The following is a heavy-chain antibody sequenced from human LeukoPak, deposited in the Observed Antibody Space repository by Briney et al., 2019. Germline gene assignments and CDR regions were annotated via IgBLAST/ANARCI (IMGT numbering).Heavy chain of an antibody. Sequence: GGSLRLSCAASGFTFSSYAMHWVRQAPGKGLEWVAVISYDGSNKYYAASVKGRFTISRDNSKNTLYLQMNSLRSEDTAVYYCARDRYGSGSYPLLDAFDIWGQGTMVAVSS. CDR2: ISYDGSNK. V-gene: IGHV3-30-3*01. CDR3: ARDRYGSGSYPLLDAFDI. D-gene: IGHD3-10*01. J-gene: IGHJ3*02. CDR1: GFTFSSYA.